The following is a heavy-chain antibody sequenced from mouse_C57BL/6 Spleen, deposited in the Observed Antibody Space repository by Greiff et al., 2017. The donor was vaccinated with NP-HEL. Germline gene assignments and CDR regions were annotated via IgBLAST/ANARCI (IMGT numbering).Heavy chain of an antibody. V-gene: IGHV5-4*01. J-gene: IGHJ2*01. D-gene: IGHD2-2*01. Sequence: EVHLVESGGGLVKPGGSLKLSCAASGFTFSSYAMSWVRQTPEKRLEWVATISDGGSYTYYPDNVKGRFTISRDNAKNNLYLQMSHLKSEDTAMYYCARHGYDVEYWGQGTTLTVSS. CDR2: ISDGGSYT. CDR3: ARHGYDVEY. CDR1: GFTFSSYA.